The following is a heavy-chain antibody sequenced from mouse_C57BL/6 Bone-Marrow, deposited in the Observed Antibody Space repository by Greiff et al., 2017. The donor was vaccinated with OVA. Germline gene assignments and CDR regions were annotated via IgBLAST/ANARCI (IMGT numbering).Heavy chain of an antibody. CDR3: AKGASLRYWYFDV. Sequence: QVQLQQSGAELARPGASVKLSCKASGYTFTSYGISWVKQRTGQGLEWIGEIYPRSGNTYYNEKFKGQATLTADKSSSTAYMELRSLTAEDSAVYFCAKGASLRYWYFDVWGTGTTVTVSS. J-gene: IGHJ1*03. D-gene: IGHD6-1*01. CDR1: GYTFTSYG. V-gene: IGHV1-81*01. CDR2: IYPRSGNT.